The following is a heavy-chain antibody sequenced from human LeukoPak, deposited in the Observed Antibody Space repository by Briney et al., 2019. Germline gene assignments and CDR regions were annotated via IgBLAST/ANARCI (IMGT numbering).Heavy chain of an antibody. D-gene: IGHD2-2*01. CDR2: IYSTGST. CDR3: ARGDCSSNSCSFEY. Sequence: SETLSLTCTVSGASISSYYWSWIRQPPGKGLEWIGYIYSTGSTNYNPSLKSRVTISVDTSKNQFSLKLSSVTAADTAVYYCARGDCSSNSCSFEYWGQGTPVTVPS. CDR1: GASISSYY. J-gene: IGHJ4*02. V-gene: IGHV4-59*01.